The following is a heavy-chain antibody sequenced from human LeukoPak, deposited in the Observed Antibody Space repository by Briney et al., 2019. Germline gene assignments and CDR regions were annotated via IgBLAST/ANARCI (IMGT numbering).Heavy chain of an antibody. V-gene: IGHV4-34*01. CDR3: ARGYYDILTGYYPYFDY. CDR1: GGSFSGYY. CDR2: INHSGST. Sequence: PSETLSLTCAVYGGSFSGYYWSWIRQPPGKGLEWIGEINHSGSTNYNPSLKSRVTISVDTSKNQFSLKLSSVTAADTAVYYCARGYYDILTGYYPYFDYWGQGTLVTVSS. D-gene: IGHD3-9*01. J-gene: IGHJ4*02.